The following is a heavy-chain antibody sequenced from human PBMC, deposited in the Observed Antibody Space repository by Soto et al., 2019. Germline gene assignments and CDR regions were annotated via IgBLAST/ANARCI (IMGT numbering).Heavy chain of an antibody. V-gene: IGHV3-30-3*01. J-gene: IGHJ4*02. CDR2: ISYDGSNK. CDR3: ASDYYDSSGYYPLGY. CDR1: GFTFSSYA. D-gene: IGHD3-22*01. Sequence: GGSLRLSCAASGFTFSSYAMHWVRQAPGKGLEWVAVISYDGSNKYYADSVKGRFTISRDNSKNTLYLQMNSLRAEDTAVYYCASDYYDSSGYYPLGYWGQGTLVTVSS.